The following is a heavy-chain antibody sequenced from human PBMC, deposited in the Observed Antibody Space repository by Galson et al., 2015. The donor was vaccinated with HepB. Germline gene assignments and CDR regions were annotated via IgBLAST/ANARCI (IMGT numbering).Heavy chain of an antibody. CDR2: ISYDGSNK. CDR1: GFTFSSYG. CDR3: AKGASSSWF. J-gene: IGHJ4*02. Sequence: SLRLSCAASGFTFSSYGMHWVRQAPGKGLEWVAVISYDGSNKYYADSVKGRFTISRDNSKNTLYLQMNSLRAEDTAVYYCAKGASSSWFWGQGTLVTVSS. V-gene: IGHV3-30*18. D-gene: IGHD6-13*01.